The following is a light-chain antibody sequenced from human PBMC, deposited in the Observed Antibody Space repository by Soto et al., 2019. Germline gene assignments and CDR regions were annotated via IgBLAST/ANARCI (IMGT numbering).Light chain of an antibody. CDR3: QSHDSSLSGSRV. CDR2: GNS. V-gene: IGLV1-40*01. J-gene: IGLJ1*01. CDR1: SSNIGAGYD. Sequence: QSVLTQPPSVSGAPGQRVTISCTGSSSNIGAGYDVHWYQQLPGTAPKLLIYGNSNRPSGVPDRFSGSKSGTSASLAITGLQAEDEADYYCQSHDSSLSGSRVFGTGTKVTV.